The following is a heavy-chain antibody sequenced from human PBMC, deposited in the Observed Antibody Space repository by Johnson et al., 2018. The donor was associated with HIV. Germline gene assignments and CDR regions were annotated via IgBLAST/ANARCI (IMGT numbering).Heavy chain of an antibody. D-gene: IGHD3-22*01. V-gene: IGHV3-66*01. J-gene: IGHJ3*02. CDR1: GFTFDDYA. CDR2: IYSCGST. CDR3: ARDRGTLIVVGSAFDI. Sequence: VQLVESGGGLVQPGRSLRLSCAASGFTFDDYAMHWVRQAPGKGLEWVSVIYSCGSTYYADSVKGRFTISRDNSKNTLYLQMNSLRVEDTAVYYCARDRGTLIVVGSAFDIWGQGTRVTVSS.